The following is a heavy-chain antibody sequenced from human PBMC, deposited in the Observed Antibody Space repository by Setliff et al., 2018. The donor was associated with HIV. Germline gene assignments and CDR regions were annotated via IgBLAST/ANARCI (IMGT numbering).Heavy chain of an antibody. CDR2: INPTGGST. V-gene: IGHV1-46*01. CDR3: ARVRYCSGGSCYGGEYWFDP. D-gene: IGHD2-15*01. Sequence: ASVKVSCKPSGYSFTNHYMHWVRQAPGQGLEWMGVINPTGGSTRNTQKFQDRVTMTRDTSTSTVYMELSSLRSEDTAVYYCARVRYCSGGSCYGGEYWFDPWGQGTLVTVSS. CDR1: GYSFTNHY. J-gene: IGHJ5*02.